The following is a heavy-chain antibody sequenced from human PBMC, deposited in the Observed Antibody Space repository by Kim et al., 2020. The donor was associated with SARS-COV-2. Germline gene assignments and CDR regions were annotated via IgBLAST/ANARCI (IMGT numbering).Heavy chain of an antibody. Sequence: GGSLRLSCVASGFDIGDHYMHWVRQAPWKGLEWVSGISLNSGDLGYSDSVRGRFTISRDNAQNSLYLQMNSLRPEDTALYYCVKNIRGWFYSCGQETVVT. CDR2: ISLNSGDL. V-gene: IGHV3-9*01. CDR3: VKNIRGWFYS. CDR1: GFDIGDHY. J-gene: IGHJ5*01.